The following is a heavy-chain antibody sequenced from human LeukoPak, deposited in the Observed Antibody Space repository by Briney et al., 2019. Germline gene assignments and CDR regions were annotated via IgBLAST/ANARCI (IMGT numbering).Heavy chain of an antibody. V-gene: IGHV1-2*06. CDR3: ARTYGDYSYWYFDL. Sequence: ASVKVSCKASGGTFSSYAISWVRQAPGQGLEWMGRINPNSGDTNYARKFQGRVTMTRDTSISTAYMDLSTLRSDDTAVYYCARTYGDYSYWYFDLWGRGTLVTVSS. CDR2: INPNSGDT. D-gene: IGHD4-17*01. CDR1: GGTFSSYA. J-gene: IGHJ2*01.